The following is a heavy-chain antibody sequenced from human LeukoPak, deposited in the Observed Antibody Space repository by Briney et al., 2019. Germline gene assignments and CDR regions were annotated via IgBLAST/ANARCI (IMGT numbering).Heavy chain of an antibody. J-gene: IGHJ4*02. CDR1: GFTFSSYS. D-gene: IGHD1-1*01. CDR2: ISSSSSYI. Sequence: GGSLRLSCAASGFTFSSYSMNWVRQAPGRGLEWVSSISSSSSYIYYADSVKGRFTISRDNAKNSLYLQMNSLRAEDTAVYYCAREGLSGYSFDYWGQGTLVTVSS. CDR3: AREGLSGYSFDY. V-gene: IGHV3-21*01.